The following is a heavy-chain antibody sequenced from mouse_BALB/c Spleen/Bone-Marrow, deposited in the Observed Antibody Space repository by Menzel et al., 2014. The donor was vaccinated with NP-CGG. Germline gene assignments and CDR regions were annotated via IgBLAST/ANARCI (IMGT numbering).Heavy chain of an antibody. Sequence: VKLMEPGPGLVAPSQSLSIACTVSGFSLTSYGVHWVRQPPGKGLEWLGAIWAGGSTDYNSALMSRLSISKDNSKSQVFLKMNSLQTDDTAMYYCARALYYYGSSYYTMDYWGQGTSVIVSS. CDR2: IWAGGST. CDR3: ARALYYYGSSYYTMDY. V-gene: IGHV2-9*02. J-gene: IGHJ4*01. D-gene: IGHD1-1*01. CDR1: GFSLTSYG.